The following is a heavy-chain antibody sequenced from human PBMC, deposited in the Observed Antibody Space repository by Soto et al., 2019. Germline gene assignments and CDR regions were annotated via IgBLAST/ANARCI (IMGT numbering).Heavy chain of an antibody. CDR2: IHYSGST. Sequence: SETLSLTCTVPGGSVSIGTYYWSWIRQPPGKGLEWIGFIHYSGSTNYNPSLKSRVTMSVDTSKNQFSLKLTSVNAADTAVYYCTRGGDAYKKGHWGQGTLGT. J-gene: IGHJ4*02. D-gene: IGHD2-21*01. V-gene: IGHV4-61*01. CDR3: TRGGDAYKKGH. CDR1: GGSVSIGTYY.